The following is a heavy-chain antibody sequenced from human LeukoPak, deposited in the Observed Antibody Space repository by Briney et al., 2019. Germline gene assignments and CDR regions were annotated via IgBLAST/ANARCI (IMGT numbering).Heavy chain of an antibody. CDR1: GFTFSSYW. Sequence: GGSLRLSCAASGFTFSSYWMSWVRQAPGKGLERVANIKQDGSEKYYVDSVKGRFTISRDNAKNSLYLQMNSLRAEDTAVYYCACIAARPRYFDYWGQGTLVTVSS. J-gene: IGHJ4*02. CDR2: IKQDGSEK. D-gene: IGHD6-6*01. CDR3: ACIAARPRYFDY. V-gene: IGHV3-7*01.